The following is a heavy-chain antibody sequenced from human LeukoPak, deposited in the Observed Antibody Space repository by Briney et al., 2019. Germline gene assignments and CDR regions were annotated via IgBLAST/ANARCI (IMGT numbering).Heavy chain of an antibody. CDR3: VRSKFLDC. J-gene: IGHJ4*02. CDR2: ISSSTTTI. V-gene: IGHV3-48*01. Sequence: PGGSLTLSCTASGFTFSSNSMNWVRQAPGKGLEWVSYISSSTTTIYYADSVKDRFTISRHNATNSLYVQMNSLRAEDTAVYFCVRSKFLDCWGEGTLVTVSS. CDR1: GFTFSSNS.